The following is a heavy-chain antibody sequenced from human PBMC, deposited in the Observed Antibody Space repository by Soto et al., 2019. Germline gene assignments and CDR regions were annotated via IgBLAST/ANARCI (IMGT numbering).Heavy chain of an antibody. CDR2: ISGSGGST. CDR1: GFTFSSYA. V-gene: IGHV3-23*01. Sequence: PGGSLRLSCAASGFTFSSYAMTWVRQAPGKGLEWVSGISGSGGSTYYADSVKGRFTISRDNSKNTMYLQMSSLRAEDTAVYYCAKGVRSYYYYGMDVWGQGTTVTVSS. J-gene: IGHJ6*02. D-gene: IGHD3-22*01. CDR3: AKGVRSYYYYGMDV.